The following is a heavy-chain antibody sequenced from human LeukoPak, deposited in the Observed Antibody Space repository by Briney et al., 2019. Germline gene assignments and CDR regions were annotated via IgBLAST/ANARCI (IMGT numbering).Heavy chain of an antibody. CDR1: GGSITSGDDY. D-gene: IGHD3-10*01. CDR3: ARGLGSGRYYYYYYGVDV. J-gene: IGHJ6*02. V-gene: IGHV4-30-4*01. CDR2: IYSSGGT. Sequence: SETLSLTCSVSGGSITSGDDYWSWIRQPPGKALEWIGYIYSSGGTSRNPSLKSRVTISLDTSKNQFPLRLSSVTAADTAVYYCARGLGSGRYYYYYYGVDVWGQGTTVTVSS.